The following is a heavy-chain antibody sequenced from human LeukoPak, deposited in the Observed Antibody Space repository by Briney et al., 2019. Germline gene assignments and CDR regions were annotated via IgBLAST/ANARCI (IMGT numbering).Heavy chain of an antibody. Sequence: GGSLRLSCAASGFTVSSNYMSWARQAPGKGLECVSVIYSGGSTYYADSVKGRFTISRDNSKNTLYLQMNSLRAEDTAVYYCARGGAVAGTLDYWGQGTLVTVSS. CDR3: ARGGAVAGTLDY. CDR1: GFTVSSNY. CDR2: IYSGGST. D-gene: IGHD6-19*01. J-gene: IGHJ4*02. V-gene: IGHV3-53*01.